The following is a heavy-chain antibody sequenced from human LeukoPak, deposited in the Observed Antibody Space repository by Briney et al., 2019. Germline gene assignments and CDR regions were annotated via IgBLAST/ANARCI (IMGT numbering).Heavy chain of an antibody. J-gene: IGHJ3*02. Sequence: SETLSLTCAVSGYSISSGYYWGWIRQPPGKGPEWIGSIYHSGSTYYNPSLKSRVTISVDTSKNQFSLKLSSVTAADTAVYYCARDYGDLSDAFDIWGQGTMVTASS. V-gene: IGHV4-38-2*02. CDR2: IYHSGST. CDR1: GYSISSGYY. D-gene: IGHD4-17*01. CDR3: ARDYGDLSDAFDI.